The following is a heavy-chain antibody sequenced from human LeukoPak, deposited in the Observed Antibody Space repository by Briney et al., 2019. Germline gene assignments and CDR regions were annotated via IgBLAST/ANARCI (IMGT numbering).Heavy chain of an antibody. CDR2: IKQDGSEE. J-gene: IGHJ4*02. CDR1: GFTFSSYW. Sequence: GGSLRLSCAASGFTFSSYWITWVRQAPGKGLEWVANIKQDGSEEYYVDSVKGRFTISRDNAKNSVYLQMNSLRAEDTAVYYCVRLRRYYGSGTSFDYWGQGTLVTVSS. V-gene: IGHV3-7*05. CDR3: VRLRRYYGSGTSFDY. D-gene: IGHD3-10*01.